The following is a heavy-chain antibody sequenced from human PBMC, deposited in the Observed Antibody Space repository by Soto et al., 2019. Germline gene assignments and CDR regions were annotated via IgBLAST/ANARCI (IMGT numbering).Heavy chain of an antibody. J-gene: IGHJ4*02. V-gene: IGHV3-23*01. CDR2: ISGSGGSR. Sequence: EVQLLESGGGLVQPGGSLRLSCAASGFTFSSYAMSWVRQAPGKGLEWVSAISGSGGSRYYADSVKGRLTMSRDNSKHTLYLQMNSLRAEDTAVYDCANDDHSSSWPDYWGQGTLVTVSS. CDR1: GFTFSSYA. CDR3: ANDDHSSSWPDY. D-gene: IGHD6-13*01.